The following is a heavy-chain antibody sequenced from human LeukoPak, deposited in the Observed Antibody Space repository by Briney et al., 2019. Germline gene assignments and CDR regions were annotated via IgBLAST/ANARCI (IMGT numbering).Heavy chain of an antibody. V-gene: IGHV1-2*06. Sequence: ASVKVSCKASGYTFTVYYMHWLRQAPGQGLEWMGRINPNNGGTNYAQNFQGSVTMTRDTSISTAYMELSSLISDDTAVYYCASQNMEWELLAFDYWGQGTLVTVSS. D-gene: IGHD1-26*01. CDR2: INPNNGGT. J-gene: IGHJ4*02. CDR3: ASQNMEWELLAFDY. CDR1: GYTFTVYY.